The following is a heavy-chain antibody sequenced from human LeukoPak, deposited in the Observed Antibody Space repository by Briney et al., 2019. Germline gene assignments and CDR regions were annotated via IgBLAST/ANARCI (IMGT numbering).Heavy chain of an antibody. CDR1: GFIFSAYG. D-gene: IGHD3-22*01. CDR3: AKERLHKYYYDSSGSYYFDY. V-gene: IGHV3-30*02. Sequence: GGSLRLSCGASGFIFSAYGMHWVRQAPGKGLEWVAVIWYDGGNKYYADSVKGRFTISRDNSKNTLYLQMNSLRAEDTAVYYCAKERLHKYYYDSSGSYYFDYWGQGTLVTVSS. CDR2: IWYDGGNK. J-gene: IGHJ4*02.